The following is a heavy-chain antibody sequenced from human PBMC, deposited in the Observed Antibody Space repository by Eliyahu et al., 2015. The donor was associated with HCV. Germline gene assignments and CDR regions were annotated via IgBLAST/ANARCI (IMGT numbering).Heavy chain of an antibody. CDR3: AKDLGEMTTVPRTFDY. V-gene: IGHV3-23*01. CDR2: ITGSGGST. D-gene: IGHD4-11*01. CDR1: GFXFXSYA. J-gene: IGHJ4*02. Sequence: EVQLLESGGGLVQPGGSXSLXCXASGFXFXSYAMSWVRQAPGKGLEWVSAITGSGGSTYYADSVKGRFTISRDNSKNTLYLQMNSLRAEDTAVYYCAKDLGEMTTVPRTFDYWGQGTLVTVSS.